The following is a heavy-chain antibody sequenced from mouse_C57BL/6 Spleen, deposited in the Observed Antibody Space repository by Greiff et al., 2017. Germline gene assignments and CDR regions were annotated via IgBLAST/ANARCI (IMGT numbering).Heavy chain of an antibody. Sequence: QVQLQQSGAELVKPGASVKLSCKASGYTFTSYWMHWVKQRPGQGLEWIGMIHPNSGSTNYNEKFKSKATLTVDKSSSTAYMQLSSLTSEDSAVYYCARLIITTDEDFDYWGQGTTLTVSS. CDR2: IHPNSGST. D-gene: IGHD1-1*01. CDR1: GYTFTSYW. J-gene: IGHJ2*01. V-gene: IGHV1-64*01. CDR3: ARLIITTDEDFDY.